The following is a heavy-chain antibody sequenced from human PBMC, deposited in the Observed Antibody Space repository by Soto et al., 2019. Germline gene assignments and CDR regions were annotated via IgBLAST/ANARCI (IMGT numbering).Heavy chain of an antibody. CDR1: GYSFTSYF. V-gene: IGHV1-46*01. Sequence: ASVKVSCKTSGYSFTSYFMHWVRQAPGQGLEWMGIINPSGGSTNYAQKLQGRVSMTRDGSTSTVHMELSSLRSDDTAMYYCAREYGNYDSSGYYAYWGQGTLVTVSS. CDR2: INPSGGST. CDR3: AREYGNYDSSGYYAY. J-gene: IGHJ4*02. D-gene: IGHD3-22*01.